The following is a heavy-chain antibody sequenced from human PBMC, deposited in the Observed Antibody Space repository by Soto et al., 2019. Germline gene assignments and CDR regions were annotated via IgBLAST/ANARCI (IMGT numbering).Heavy chain of an antibody. Sequence: EVQLVESGGGLVQPGGSLRLSCAASEFTFDKYYMTWVGHAPGKVPELVANIKPDGSEQYYVDSVKGRFTISRDNANNSLYLQMNSLRAEDTAVYFCARGNWNYYYGFDVWGQGTTVTVSS. D-gene: IGHD1-20*01. V-gene: IGHV3-7*01. CDR2: IKPDGSEQ. CDR3: ARGNWNYYYGFDV. CDR1: EFTFDKYY. J-gene: IGHJ6*02.